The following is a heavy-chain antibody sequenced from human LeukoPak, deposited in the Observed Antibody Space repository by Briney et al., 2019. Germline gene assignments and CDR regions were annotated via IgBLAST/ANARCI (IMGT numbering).Heavy chain of an antibody. Sequence: GGSLRLSCAASGFTFSNYYMGWVRQAPGKGLEWVSYISRSGDSIHYADSVKGRFTISRGNAKNFLFLEMNSLRAEDTAVYYCARDGDQMYEVYDYRGQGTLVTVSS. CDR3: ARDGDQMYEVYDY. D-gene: IGHD1-14*01. CDR2: ISRSGDSI. J-gene: IGHJ4*02. CDR1: GFTFSNYY. V-gene: IGHV3-11*04.